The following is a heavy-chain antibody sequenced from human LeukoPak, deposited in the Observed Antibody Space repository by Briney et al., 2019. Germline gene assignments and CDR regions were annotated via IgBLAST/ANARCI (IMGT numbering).Heavy chain of an antibody. Sequence: TSETLSLTCAVSGYSISSGFYWGWIRQPPGKGLEWIGSIYHSGDTYFNPSLKTRVTISVDTSKNQFSLKLSSVTAADTAVYYYASVNSAYYPYWGQGTLVTVSS. V-gene: IGHV4-38-2*01. D-gene: IGHD3-22*01. CDR2: IYHSGDT. CDR3: ASVNSAYYPY. J-gene: IGHJ4*02. CDR1: GYSISSGFY.